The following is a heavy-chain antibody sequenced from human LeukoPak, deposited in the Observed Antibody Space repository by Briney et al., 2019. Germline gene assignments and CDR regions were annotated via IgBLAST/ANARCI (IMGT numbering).Heavy chain of an antibody. CDR3: ARGAIGYSGYDYPFDY. Sequence: ASVKVSCKASGYTFTSYAMHWVRQAPGQRLEWMGWINAGNGNTKYSQKFQGRVTITRDTSASTAYMGLSSLRSEDTAVYYCARGAIGYSGYDYPFDYWGQGTLVTVSS. J-gene: IGHJ4*02. D-gene: IGHD5-12*01. V-gene: IGHV1-3*01. CDR2: INAGNGNT. CDR1: GYTFTSYA.